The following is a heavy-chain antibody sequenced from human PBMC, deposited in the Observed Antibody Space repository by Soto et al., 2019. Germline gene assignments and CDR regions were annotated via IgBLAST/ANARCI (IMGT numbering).Heavy chain of an antibody. D-gene: IGHD3-16*02. CDR1: GGTFSSYA. Sequence: GASVKVSCKASGGTFSSYAISWVRQAPGQGLEWMGGIIPIFGTANYAQKFQGRVTITADKSTSTAYMELSSLRSEDTAVYYCAREASPSYYFDYWGQGTLVTVSS. V-gene: IGHV1-69*06. J-gene: IGHJ4*02. CDR2: IIPIFGTA. CDR3: AREASPSYYFDY.